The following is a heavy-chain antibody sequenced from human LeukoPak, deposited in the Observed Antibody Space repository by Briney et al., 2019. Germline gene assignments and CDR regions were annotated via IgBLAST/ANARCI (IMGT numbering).Heavy chain of an antibody. CDR3: ARGKGYYDSSGYKDY. CDR1: GGTFSSYA. D-gene: IGHD3-22*01. V-gene: IGHV1-69*04. CDR2: IIPILGIA. J-gene: IGHJ4*02. Sequence: SVKVSCKASGGTFSSYAISWVRQAPGQGLEWMGRIIPILGIANYAQKFQGRVTITADKSTSTAYMELSSLRSEDTAVYYCARGKGYYDSSGYKDYWGQGTLVTVSS.